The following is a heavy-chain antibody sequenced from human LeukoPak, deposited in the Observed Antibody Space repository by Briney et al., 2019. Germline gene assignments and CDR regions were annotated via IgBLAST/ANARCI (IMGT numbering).Heavy chain of an antibody. J-gene: IGHJ4*02. CDR3: ARAQGWERPLEF. D-gene: IGHD1-1*01. CDR2: IKPKSDDT. CDR1: GYMFTGSY. V-gene: IGHV1-2*02. Sequence: ASVKVSCKASGYMFTGSYMNWVRQAPGQGLEWMGWIKPKSDDTKYAQNFQGRVTMTRDTSISTAYMELTRLTYDDTAVYYCARAQGWERPLEFWGQGTLVTVSS.